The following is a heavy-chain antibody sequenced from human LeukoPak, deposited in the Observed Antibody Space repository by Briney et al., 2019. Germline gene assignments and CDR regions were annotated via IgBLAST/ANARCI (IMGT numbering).Heavy chain of an antibody. J-gene: IGHJ4*02. D-gene: IGHD3-22*01. CDR3: ARGSYYYDSSGYYYAY. CDR1: GVTFSSYA. CDR2: ISGSGDST. V-gene: IGHV3-23*01. Sequence: PGGSLRLSCAASGVTFSSYAMSWVRQAPGKGLEWVSAISGSGDSTYYADSVKGRFTISRDNAKNTLYLQMNSLRAEDTAVYYCARGSYYYDSSGYYYAYWGQGTLVTVSS.